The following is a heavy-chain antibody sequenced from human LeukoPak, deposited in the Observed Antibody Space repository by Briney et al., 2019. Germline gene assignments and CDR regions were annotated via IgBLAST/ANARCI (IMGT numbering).Heavy chain of an antibody. CDR1: GYTFTGYH. CDR3: ARDRDIAVAGLDY. V-gene: IGHV1-2*02. CDR2: INPNSGGT. Sequence: ASVKVSCKASGYTFTGYHMHWVRQAPGQGLQWTGWINPNSGGTNYAQKFQGRVTMTRDTSISTAYMELSRLRSDDTAVYYCARDRDIAVAGLDYWGQGTLVTVSS. J-gene: IGHJ4*02. D-gene: IGHD6-19*01.